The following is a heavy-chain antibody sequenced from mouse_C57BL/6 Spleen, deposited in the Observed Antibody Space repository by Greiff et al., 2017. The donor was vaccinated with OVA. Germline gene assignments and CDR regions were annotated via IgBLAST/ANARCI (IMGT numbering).Heavy chain of an antibody. CDR1: GYTFTDYY. J-gene: IGHJ3*01. Sequence: EVQLQQSGPELVKPGASVKISCKASGYTFTDYYMNWVKQSHGKSLEWIGDINPNNGGTSYNQKFKGKATLTVDKSSSTAYMELRSLTSEASAVYYCARFPIYGSSYSYWGQGTLVTVSA. CDR3: ARFPIYGSSYSY. D-gene: IGHD1-1*01. CDR2: INPNNGGT. V-gene: IGHV1-26*01.